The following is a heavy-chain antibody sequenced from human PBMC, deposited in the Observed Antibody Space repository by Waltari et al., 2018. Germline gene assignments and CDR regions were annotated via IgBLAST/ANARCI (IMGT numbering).Heavy chain of an antibody. J-gene: IGHJ4*02. CDR3: AREGDTAFDY. CDR1: GFTFSSYD. Sequence: EVQLVESGGGLVQPGWSLRLSCAASGFTFSSYDMHWVRQATGKGLEWVSAIGTAGDTYYPGSGKGRFTISRENAKNSLYLQMNSLRAEDTAVYYCAREGDTAFDYWGQGTLVTVSS. V-gene: IGHV3-13*01. D-gene: IGHD5-18*01. CDR2: IGTAGDT.